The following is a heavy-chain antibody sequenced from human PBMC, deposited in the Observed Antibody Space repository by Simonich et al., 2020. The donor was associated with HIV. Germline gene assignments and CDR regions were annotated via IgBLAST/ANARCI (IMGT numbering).Heavy chain of an antibody. CDR3: ARDMLAATPGVDY. V-gene: IGHV3-7*01. J-gene: IGHJ4*02. CDR1: GFTFNSYW. D-gene: IGHD2-15*01. CDR2: IKQDGSEK. Sequence: EVQLVESGGGLVQPGGSLRLSCAVSGFTFNSYWVSWVRQAQGKRRGWVANIKQDGSEKYHTDSVKGRFTISRDNAKNSLYLQMNSLRAEDTAVYYCARDMLAATPGVDYWGQGTLVTVSS.